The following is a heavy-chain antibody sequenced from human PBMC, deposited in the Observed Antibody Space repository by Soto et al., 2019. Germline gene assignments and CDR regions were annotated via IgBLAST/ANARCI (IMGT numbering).Heavy chain of an antibody. CDR2: INPSGGST. J-gene: IGHJ4*02. CDR3: ARDTYYYDSSGYYSLFDY. CDR1: GYTFTSYY. D-gene: IGHD3-22*01. V-gene: IGHV1-46*01. Sequence: GASVKVSCKASGYTFTSYYMHWVRQAPGQGLEWMGIINPSGGSTSYAQKFQGRVTMTRDTSTSTVYMELSSLRSEDTAVYYCARDTYYYDSSGYYSLFDYWGQGTLVTVS.